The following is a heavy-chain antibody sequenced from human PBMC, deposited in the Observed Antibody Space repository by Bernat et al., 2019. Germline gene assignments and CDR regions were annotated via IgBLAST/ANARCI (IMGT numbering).Heavy chain of an antibody. Sequence: EVQLVESGGGLVQPGGSLRLSCAAPGITFSNYSMNWVRQALGKGLEWLSYISSSGTTIYYADPRKGRCTTSRENARNSLYLQVNSLRAEDTALYYCAVYSGGDWYRAFEIWGQGKMVTVSS. CDR3: AVYSGGDWYRAFEI. D-gene: IGHD2-21*02. V-gene: IGHV3-48*01. CDR1: GITFSNYS. J-gene: IGHJ3*02. CDR2: ISSSGTTI.